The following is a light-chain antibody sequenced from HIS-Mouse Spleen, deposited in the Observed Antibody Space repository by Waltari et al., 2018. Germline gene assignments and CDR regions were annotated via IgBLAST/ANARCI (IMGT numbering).Light chain of an antibody. V-gene: IGLV4-69*01. CDR1: SGHSSYA. Sequence: QLVLTQSPSASASLGASVKLTCTLSSGHSSYAIAWHQQQPEKGPRYLMKLNSDGSHSKGDGIPDRFSGSSSGAERYLTTSSLQSEDEADYYCQTWGTGIRWVFGGGTKLTVL. J-gene: IGLJ3*02. CDR2: LNSDGSH. CDR3: QTWGTGIRWV.